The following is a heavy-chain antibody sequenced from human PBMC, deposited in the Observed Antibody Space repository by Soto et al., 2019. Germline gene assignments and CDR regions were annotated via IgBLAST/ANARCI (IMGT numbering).Heavy chain of an antibody. CDR1: GGSISSGGYY. D-gene: IGHD1-26*01. Sequence: SETLSLTCTVSGGSISSGGYYWSWIRQHPGKGLEWIGYIYYSGSTNYNPSLKSRVTISVDTSKNQFSLKLSSVTAADTAVYYCARAERELPPHFDYWGQGTLVTVSS. CDR2: IYYSGST. J-gene: IGHJ4*02. V-gene: IGHV4-61*08. CDR3: ARAERELPPHFDY.